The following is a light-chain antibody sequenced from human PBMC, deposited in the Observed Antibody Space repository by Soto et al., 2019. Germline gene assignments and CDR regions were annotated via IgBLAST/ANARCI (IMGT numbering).Light chain of an antibody. CDR3: QQYNSYSRYT. V-gene: IGKV1-5*01. CDR2: DVS. J-gene: IGKJ2*01. Sequence: DIQMTQSPSTLSASVGDRVTITCRASQSISSWLAWYLQKPGKAPKLLIYDVSSLESGVPSRFSGSGSGTEFTLTISSLQPDDFATYYCQQYNSYSRYTFGQGTKLEIK. CDR1: QSISSW.